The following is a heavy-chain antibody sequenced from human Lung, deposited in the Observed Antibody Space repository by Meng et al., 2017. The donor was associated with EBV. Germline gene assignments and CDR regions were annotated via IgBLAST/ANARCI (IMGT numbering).Heavy chain of an antibody. J-gene: IGHJ1*01. Sequence: HLQRAGPGLAMHSVTLSLTSAVAGGPSSSRNWGSWGRQPPGTGLEWIGEIYHSGSTNYNPSLKSRVTISVDKSMNQFSLKLSSVTAADTAVYYCARDEGGNSERGFQHWGQGTLVTVSS. CDR3: ARDEGGNSERGFQH. D-gene: IGHD4-23*01. V-gene: IGHV4-4*02. CDR1: GGPSSSRNW. CDR2: IYHSGST.